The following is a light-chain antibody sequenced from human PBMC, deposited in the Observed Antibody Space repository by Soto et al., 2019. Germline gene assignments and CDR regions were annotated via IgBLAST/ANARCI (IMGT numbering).Light chain of an antibody. V-gene: IGKV1-5*03. Sequence: DIQMTQSPSTLSASVGDRVTITCRASHSVSSWLAWYQQKPGKAPKLLIYKASNLESGVPSRFSGSGYGTEFTLTSRSRQPGDFVAYYCQQYKSYCTFGPGTKVD. CDR1: HSVSSW. CDR2: KAS. J-gene: IGKJ3*01. CDR3: QQYKSYCT.